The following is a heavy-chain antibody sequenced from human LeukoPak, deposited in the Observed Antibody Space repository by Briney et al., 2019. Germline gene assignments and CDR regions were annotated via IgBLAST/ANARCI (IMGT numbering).Heavy chain of an antibody. CDR1: GFSFDEYA. CDR3: ATDAGVSGYSGYIDY. V-gene: IGHV3-9*01. J-gene: IGHJ4*02. CDR2: ISYNSGTI. Sequence: GRSLRLSCGASGFSFDEYAMYWVRQAPGKGLEGVSGISYNSGTIGYADSVKGRFTISRDNARNSLYLQMNSLRPEDTALYYCATDAGVSGYSGYIDYWGQGTLVTVSS. D-gene: IGHD5-12*01.